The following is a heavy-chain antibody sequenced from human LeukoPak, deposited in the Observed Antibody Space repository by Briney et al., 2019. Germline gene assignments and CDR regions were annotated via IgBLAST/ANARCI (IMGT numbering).Heavy chain of an antibody. CDR2: ISGSSSYI. V-gene: IGHV3-21*01. CDR3: ARGERTGGSYY. D-gene: IGHD1-26*01. Sequence: GGSLRLSCAASGFTFSSYSMNWVRQAPGKGLEWVSSISGSSSYIYYADSVKGRFTISRDNAKNSLYLQMNSLRAEDTAVYYCARGERTGGSYYWGQGTLVTVSS. J-gene: IGHJ4*02. CDR1: GFTFSSYS.